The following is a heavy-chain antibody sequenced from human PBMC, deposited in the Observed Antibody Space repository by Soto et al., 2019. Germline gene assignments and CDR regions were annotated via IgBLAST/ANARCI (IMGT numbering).Heavy chain of an antibody. CDR1: GYKLTDYY. CDR3: ARDPGLPGRYWYFDL. V-gene: IGHV1-2*04. D-gene: IGHD3-9*01. CDR2: VNPKRGDA. Sequence: QVVLVQSGAEVKKPGDSVKVSCKSSGYKLTDYYIHWVRQAPGQGPEWMGWVNPKRGDAVYAQKFQGWVTMTRDTATTTAYLEVNRLKPDDTAVYFCARDPGLPGRYWYFDLWGRGTLVTVSS. J-gene: IGHJ2*01.